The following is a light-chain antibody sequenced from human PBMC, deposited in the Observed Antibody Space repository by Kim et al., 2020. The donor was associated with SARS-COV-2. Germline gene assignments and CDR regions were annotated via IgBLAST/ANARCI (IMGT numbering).Light chain of an antibody. J-gene: IGLJ2*01. Sequence: SYELTQPPSVSVSPGQTASITCSGDKLGDKYACWYQQKPGQSPVLVIYQDSKRPSGIPERFSASNSGNTATLTISGTQAMDEADYCQAWDSSTVVFGGGTQLTVL. CDR2: QDS. V-gene: IGLV3-1*01. CDR3: QAWDSSTVV. CDR1: KLGDKY.